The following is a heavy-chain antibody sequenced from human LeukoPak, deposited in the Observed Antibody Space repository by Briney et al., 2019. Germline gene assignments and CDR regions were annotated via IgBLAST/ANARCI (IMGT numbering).Heavy chain of an antibody. Sequence: GGSLRLSCAASGFTFSSYTMNWVRQAPGKGLEWVSSISGSGGSGGSTYYADSVKGRFTISRDNSKNTLYLQMNSLRAEDTAVYYCARGAPSWNYGSGNPMGVVYWGQGTLVTVSS. V-gene: IGHV3-23*01. D-gene: IGHD3-10*01. CDR3: ARGAPSWNYGSGNPMGVVY. J-gene: IGHJ4*02. CDR1: GFTFSSYT. CDR2: ISGSGGSGGST.